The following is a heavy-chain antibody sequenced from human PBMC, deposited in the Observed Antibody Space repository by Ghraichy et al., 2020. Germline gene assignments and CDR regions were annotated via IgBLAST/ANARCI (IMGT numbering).Heavy chain of an antibody. CDR2: IYYSGST. J-gene: IGHJ6*02. Sequence: LNISCTVSGGSISSYYWSWIRQPPGKGLEWIGYIYYSGSTNYNPSLKSRVTISVDTSKNQFSLKLSSVTAADTAVYYCARVPNYYYGMDVWGQGTTVTVSS. CDR3: ARVPNYYYGMDV. CDR1: GGSISSYY. V-gene: IGHV4-59*01.